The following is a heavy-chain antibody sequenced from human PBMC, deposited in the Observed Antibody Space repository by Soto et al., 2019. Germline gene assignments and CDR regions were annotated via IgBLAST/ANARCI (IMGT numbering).Heavy chain of an antibody. V-gene: IGHV4-31*02. J-gene: IGHJ4*02. D-gene: IGHD6-13*01. CDR3: ARGGSSSPYFDS. Sequence: PSETLSLTCAVPSGSITSGGFYWHWVRQRPGEGLEWIGYIFHSGSTYYNPSLKSRVTISVDTSKNQFSLKLSSVTAADTAVYYCARGGSSSPYFDSWGQGTLVTVSS. CDR1: SGSITSGGFY. CDR2: IFHSGST.